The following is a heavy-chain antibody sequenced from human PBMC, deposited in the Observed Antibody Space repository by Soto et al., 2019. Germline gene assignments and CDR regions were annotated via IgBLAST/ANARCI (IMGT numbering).Heavy chain of an antibody. V-gene: IGHV1-8*01. CDR3: ARGASWYSTNYYLAV. J-gene: IGHJ6*03. CDR1: GYTFTSYE. Sequence: GASVKVSCKASGYTFTSYEINWVRQATGQGLEWMGWMNPNSGNTGYAQKFQGRVTMTRNTSISTAYMELSSLRSEATAVYYCARGASWYSTNYYLAVWGKGTTVTVSS. CDR2: MNPNSGNT. D-gene: IGHD6-13*01.